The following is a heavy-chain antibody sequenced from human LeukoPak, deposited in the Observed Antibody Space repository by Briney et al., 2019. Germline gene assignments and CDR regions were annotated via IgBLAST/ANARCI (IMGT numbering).Heavy chain of an antibody. D-gene: IGHD3-3*01. CDR1: GGSISSYY. Sequence: SETLSLTCTVSGGSISSYYWSWIRQPPGKGLEWIGYIYYGGSTNYNPSLKSRVTISVDTSKNQFSLKLSSVTAADTAVYYCARGASDFWSGYSGLDYWGQGTLVTVSS. V-gene: IGHV4-59*01. CDR2: IYYGGST. CDR3: ARGASDFWSGYSGLDY. J-gene: IGHJ4*02.